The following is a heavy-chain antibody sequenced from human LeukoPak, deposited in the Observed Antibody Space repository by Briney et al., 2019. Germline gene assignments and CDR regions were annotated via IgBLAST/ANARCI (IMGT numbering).Heavy chain of an antibody. J-gene: IGHJ3*02. CDR3: AKDRCYYDSSGYSDRHDAFDI. CDR2: ISGSGGGT. CDR1: GFTFSSYA. V-gene: IGHV3-23*01. D-gene: IGHD3-22*01. Sequence: GGSLRLSCAASGFTFSSYAMDWVRQAPGKGLEWVSAISGSGGGTYYADSVKGRFTISRDNSKNTLYLQMNSLRAEDTAVYYCAKDRCYYDSSGYSDRHDAFDIWGQGTMVTVSS.